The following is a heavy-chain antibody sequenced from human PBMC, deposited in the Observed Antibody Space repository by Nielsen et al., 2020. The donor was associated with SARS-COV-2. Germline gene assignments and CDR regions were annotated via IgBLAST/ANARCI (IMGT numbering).Heavy chain of an antibody. CDR2: ISWNSGSI. J-gene: IGHJ4*02. Sequence: GGSLRLSCAASGFTFDDYAMHWVRQAPGKGLEWVSGISWNSGSIGYADSVKGRFTISRDNAKNSLYLQMNSLRAEDTALYYRVRLAAAGTGGFDYWGQGTLVTVSS. D-gene: IGHD6-13*01. CDR1: GFTFDDYA. V-gene: IGHV3-9*01. CDR3: VRLAAAGTGGFDY.